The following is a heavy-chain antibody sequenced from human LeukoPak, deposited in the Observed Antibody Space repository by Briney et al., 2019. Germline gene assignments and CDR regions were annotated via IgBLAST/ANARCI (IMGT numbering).Heavy chain of an antibody. CDR1: GGCISRDY. J-gene: IGHJ4*02. V-gene: IGHV4-59*12. Sequence: KPSETLSLAFTVSGGCISRDYWSWIRRPTGKGLEWIGYIYYSGSNKYNPSLKNRVTIPVDTSKNQFSLTLSSETAADTAVYYCARDRGSSGWFDYWGQGTLVTVSS. CDR3: ARDRGSSGWFDY. D-gene: IGHD3-10*01. CDR2: IYYSGSN.